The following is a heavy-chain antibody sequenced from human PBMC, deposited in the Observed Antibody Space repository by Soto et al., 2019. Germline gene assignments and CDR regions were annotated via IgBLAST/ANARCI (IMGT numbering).Heavy chain of an antibody. CDR1: GFSLSTSGVG. CDR3: AHKGGRGAAMDV. CDR2: IYWDDDK. V-gene: IGHV2-5*02. J-gene: IGHJ6*02. D-gene: IGHD2-15*01. Sequence: QITLKESGPTLLKPTQTLTLTCSFSGFSLSTSGVGVVWIRQPPGKALEWLTLIYWDDDKRYSPSLKSRLTIXKXXSNNQVVLTMTNMDPVDTGTYYCAHKGGRGAAMDVWGPGTTVTVSS.